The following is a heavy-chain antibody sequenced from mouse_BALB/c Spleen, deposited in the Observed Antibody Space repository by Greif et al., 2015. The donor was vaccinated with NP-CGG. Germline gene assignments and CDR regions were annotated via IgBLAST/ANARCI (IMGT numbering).Heavy chain of an antibody. CDR3: ARQGRGAY. V-gene: IGHV5-9-3*01. J-gene: IGHJ3*01. CDR1: GFTFSSYA. CDR2: ISSGGSYT. D-gene: IGHD3-3*01. Sequence: EVQVVESGGGLVKPGGSLKLSCAASGFTFSSYAMSWVRQTPEKRLEWVATISSGGSYTYYPDSVKGRFTISRDNAKNTLYLQMSSLRSEDTAMYYCARQGRGAYWGQGTLVTVSA.